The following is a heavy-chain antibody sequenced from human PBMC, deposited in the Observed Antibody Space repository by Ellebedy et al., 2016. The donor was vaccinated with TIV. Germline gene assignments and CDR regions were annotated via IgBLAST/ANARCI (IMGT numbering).Heavy chain of an antibody. CDR1: GFTFSSFA. V-gene: IGHV3-23*01. CDR3: DKFRGFLWFGDFTEY. D-gene: IGHD3-10*01. Sequence: GESLKISCAASGFTFSSFAMSWVRQAPGKGLGWVAALTTGGVTFYADSVKGRFTISRDISTNTLYLQLNCLRVEDTAVYYCDKFRGFLWFGDFTEYWGQGTLVTVSS. J-gene: IGHJ4*02. CDR2: LTTGGVT.